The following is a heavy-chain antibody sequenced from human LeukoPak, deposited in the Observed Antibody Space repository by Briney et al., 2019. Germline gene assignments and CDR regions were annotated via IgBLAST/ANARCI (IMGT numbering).Heavy chain of an antibody. CDR2: INHSGST. V-gene: IGHV4-34*01. CDR3: ARSIVGASYYFDY. CDR1: GGSFSGYY. D-gene: IGHD1-26*01. J-gene: IGHJ4*02. Sequence: SETLSLTCAAYGGSFSGYYWSWIRQPPGKGLEWIGEINHSGSTNYNPSLKSRVTISVDTSKNQFSLKLSSVTAADTAVYYCARSIVGASYYFDYWGQGTLVTVSS.